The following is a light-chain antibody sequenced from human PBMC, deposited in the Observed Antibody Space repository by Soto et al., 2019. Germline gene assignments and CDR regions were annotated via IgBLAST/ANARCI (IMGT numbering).Light chain of an antibody. CDR2: AVS. CDR3: QQHSGSPWT. J-gene: IGKJ1*01. CDR1: QSVTSDY. V-gene: IGKV3-20*01. Sequence: DIVLTQSPGTLSLSPGESAALSCRASQSVTSDYLVWYRQKPGQAPRLLIYAVSRRAAGIPDRCSGSGSGTDFTLTITILEREDAAVYYCQQHSGSPWTFGQGTRVEV.